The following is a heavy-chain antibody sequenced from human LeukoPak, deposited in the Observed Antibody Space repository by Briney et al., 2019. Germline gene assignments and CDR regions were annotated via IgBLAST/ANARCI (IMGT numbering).Heavy chain of an antibody. J-gene: IGHJ5*02. V-gene: IGHV3-30*03. D-gene: IGHD2-8*01. Sequence: GGSLRLSCAASGFTFSSYGMHWVRQAPGKGLEWVAVISYDGSNKYYADSVKGRFTISRDNSKNTLYLQMNSLRAEDTAVYYCARDNGEWRLNWFDHWGQGTLVTVSS. CDR3: ARDNGEWRLNWFDH. CDR1: GFTFSSYG. CDR2: ISYDGSNK.